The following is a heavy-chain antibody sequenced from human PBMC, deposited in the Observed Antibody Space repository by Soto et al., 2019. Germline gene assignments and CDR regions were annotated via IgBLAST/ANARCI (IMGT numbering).Heavy chain of an antibody. V-gene: IGHV3-7*05. CDR2: IKQDGSEK. D-gene: IGHD6-19*01. CDR1: GFTFSIYL. Sequence: PGGFLKLSCAASGFTFSIYLKSWVRQAPGKGLEWVANIKQDGSEKYYVDSVKGRFTISRDNAKNSLYLQMNSLRAEDTAVYYCARSRWYSSGWYIGFDFWGQGTLVTVSP. CDR3: ARSRWYSSGWYIGFDF. J-gene: IGHJ4*02.